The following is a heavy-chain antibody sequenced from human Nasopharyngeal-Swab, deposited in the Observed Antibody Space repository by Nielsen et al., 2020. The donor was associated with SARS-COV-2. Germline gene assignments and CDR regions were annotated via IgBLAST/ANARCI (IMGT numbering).Heavy chain of an antibody. V-gene: IGHV3-74*03. Sequence: GASLQISCVASGFTFSNYWMYWARQAPGKGLVWVSRIKHDGSGTKYADSVKGRFTISRDNAKNTLYLHMNSLTAEDTAVYYCTRDFGMATFNSWGQGTLVTVSS. CDR1: GFTFSNYW. J-gene: IGHJ4*02. CDR3: TRDFGMATFNS. CDR2: IKHDGSGT. D-gene: IGHD3-16*01.